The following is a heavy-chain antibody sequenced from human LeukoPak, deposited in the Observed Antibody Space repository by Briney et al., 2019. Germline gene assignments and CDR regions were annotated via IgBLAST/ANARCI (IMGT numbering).Heavy chain of an antibody. D-gene: IGHD3-3*01. V-gene: IGHV4-59*01. Sequence: SETLSLTCTVSGASFSNDYWSWGRQAPGKGLEWIGYIYHNGRTNYSPSLKSRIIMSIDTSQNQFSLKLTSVTAADTAVYYCARASEGIGYFDTWGRGSLVTVSS. CDR2: IYHNGRT. CDR1: GASFSNDY. J-gene: IGHJ4*02. CDR3: ARASEGIGYFDT.